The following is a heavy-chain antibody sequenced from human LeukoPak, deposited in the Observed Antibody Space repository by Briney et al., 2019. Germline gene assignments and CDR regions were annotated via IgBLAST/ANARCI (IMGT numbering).Heavy chain of an antibody. V-gene: IGHV4-30-4*01. D-gene: IGHD3-22*01. CDR3: ARPYYYDSRIDP. CDR1: GGSISSGDYY. CDR2: MYYSGST. J-gene: IGHJ5*02. Sequence: SEALSLTCTVSGGSISSGDYYWSWIRQPPGKGLEWIGYMYYSGSTYYNPSLKSRVVISVDTSKNQFSLKLSSVTAADTAVYYCARPYYYDSRIDPWGQGTLVTVSS.